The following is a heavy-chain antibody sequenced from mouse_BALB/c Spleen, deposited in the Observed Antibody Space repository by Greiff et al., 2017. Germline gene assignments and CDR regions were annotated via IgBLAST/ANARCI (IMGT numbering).Heavy chain of an antibody. D-gene: IGHD2-3*01. V-gene: IGHV1-18*01. CDR3: AREWDGYYERFAY. Sequence: EVKLQQSGPELVKPGASVKISCKTSGYTFTEYNMHWVKQSHGKSLEWIGGINPNNGGTSYNQKFKGKATLTVAKSSSTAYMELRSLTSEDSAVYYCAREWDGYYERFAYWGQGTLVTVSA. CDR1: GYTFTEYN. J-gene: IGHJ3*01. CDR2: INPNNGGT.